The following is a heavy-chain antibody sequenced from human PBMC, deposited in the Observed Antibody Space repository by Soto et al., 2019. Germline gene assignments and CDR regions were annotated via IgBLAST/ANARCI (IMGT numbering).Heavy chain of an antibody. V-gene: IGHV3-23*01. J-gene: IGHJ4*02. CDR3: AKFPIYCSGGSCSTLLDY. CDR1: GFTFSSYA. Sequence: EVQLLESGGGLVQPGGSLRLSCAASGFTFSSYAMSWVRQAPGKGLEWVSAISGSGGSTYYADSVKGRFTISRDNSKNTLYLQMNSLRAEDTAVYYCAKFPIYCSGGSCSTLLDYWGQGTLVTVSS. CDR2: ISGSGGST. D-gene: IGHD2-15*01.